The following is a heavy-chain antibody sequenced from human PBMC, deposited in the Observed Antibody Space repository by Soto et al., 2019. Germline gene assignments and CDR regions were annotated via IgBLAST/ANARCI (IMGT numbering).Heavy chain of an antibody. CDR3: AKMDCSSASCYLPDC. CDR2: IIGRGYQT. CDR1: GFAFSNYA. Sequence: EVQLLESGGGLVQPGGSLRLSCVGSGFAFSNYAMNWVRQAPGKGLEWVSGIIGRGYQTYYVDSVKGRFTISRDNSNNTVYLQMKSLRAEDAAIYYCAKMDCSSASCYLPDCWGQGALVTVSS. V-gene: IGHV3-23*01. D-gene: IGHD2-2*01. J-gene: IGHJ4*02.